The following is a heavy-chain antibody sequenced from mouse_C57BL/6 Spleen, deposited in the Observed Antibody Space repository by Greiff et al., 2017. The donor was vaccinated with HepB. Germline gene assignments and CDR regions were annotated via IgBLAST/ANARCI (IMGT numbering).Heavy chain of an antibody. CDR1: GFTFSSYG. CDR2: ISSGGSYT. CDR3: ARHGDGYYGGFAY. V-gene: IGHV5-6*01. J-gene: IGHJ3*01. D-gene: IGHD2-3*01. Sequence: EVQVVESGGDLVKPGGSLKLSCAASGFTFSSYGMSWVRQTPDKRLEWVATISSGGSYTYYPDSVKGRFTISRDNAKNTLYLQMSSLKSEDTAMYYCARHGDGYYGGFAYWGQGTLVTVSA.